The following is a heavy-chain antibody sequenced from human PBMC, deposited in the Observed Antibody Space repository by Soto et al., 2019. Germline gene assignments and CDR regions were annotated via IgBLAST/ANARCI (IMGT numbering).Heavy chain of an antibody. J-gene: IGHJ4*02. CDR1: GFIFSSYG. CDR3: ARQSGSYNGYFDY. Sequence: GGSLRLSCAASGFIFSSYGTHWVRQAPGKGLEWVAVIWYDGSSKYYADSVKGRFTISRDNPKNTRYLQMNSLRAEAPAVYYFARQSGSYNGYFDYWGQGTLVTVSS. CDR2: IWYDGSSK. V-gene: IGHV3-33*01. D-gene: IGHD1-26*01.